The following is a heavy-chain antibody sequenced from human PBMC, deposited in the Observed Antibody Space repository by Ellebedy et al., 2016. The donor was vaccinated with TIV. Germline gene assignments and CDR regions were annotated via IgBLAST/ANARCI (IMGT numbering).Heavy chain of an antibody. CDR3: ASKRFGYSSTWYRGWYFDL. J-gene: IGHJ2*01. Sequence: ESLKISCAASGFTVSRNYMSWVRQAPGKGLEWVSVIYSGGDTYYADSVRGRFTISRDNSNNTLYLQMNSLRAEDTAVYYCASKRFGYSSTWYRGWYFDLWGRGTLVTVSS. CDR1: GFTVSRNY. D-gene: IGHD6-13*01. CDR2: IYSGGDT. V-gene: IGHV3-53*01.